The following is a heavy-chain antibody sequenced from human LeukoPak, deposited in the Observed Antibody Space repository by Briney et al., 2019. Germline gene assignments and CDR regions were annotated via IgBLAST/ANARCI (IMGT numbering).Heavy chain of an antibody. CDR2: ISSGLITV. Sequence: PGGSLRLSCAASGFTFSDYYMSWIRQAPGKGLEWVSYISSGLITVYYADSVKGRFTISRDNVKNTLYLQMSSLRAEDTAVYYCARVFVYRGIIKWFDPWGQGTLVTVSS. CDR1: GFTFSDYY. D-gene: IGHD3-10*01. J-gene: IGHJ5*02. V-gene: IGHV3-11*04. CDR3: ARVFVYRGIIKWFDP.